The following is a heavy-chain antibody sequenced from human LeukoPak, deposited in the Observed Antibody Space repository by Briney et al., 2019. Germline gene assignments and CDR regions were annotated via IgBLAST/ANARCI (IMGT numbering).Heavy chain of an antibody. CDR1: GFAFSSSW. D-gene: IGHD3-16*01. CDR2: TNEDGGEQ. Sequence: GGSLRLSCAASGFAFSSSWMTWVRQTPGKGVEWVASTNEDGGEQHYLDSVRGRYIISRDNARNSLYLQMNNLRGEDTAVYHCAKGGHVDFCGRGTLVTVSS. CDR3: AKGGHVDF. J-gene: IGHJ4*02. V-gene: IGHV3-7*03.